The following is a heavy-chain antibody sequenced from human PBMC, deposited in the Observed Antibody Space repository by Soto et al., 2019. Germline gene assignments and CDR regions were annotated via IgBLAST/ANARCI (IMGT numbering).Heavy chain of an antibody. V-gene: IGHV3-7*01. Sequence: GGSLRLSCAASGFPFSIYWMSWVRQAPGKGLEWVGNIKQDGSDKNYVDSVKGRFTISRDNAKNSLYLQMNNLRVEDTAVYYCASTNSLDYWGQGTLVTVSS. J-gene: IGHJ4*02. D-gene: IGHD2-2*01. CDR2: IKQDGSDK. CDR3: ASTNSLDY. CDR1: GFPFSIYW.